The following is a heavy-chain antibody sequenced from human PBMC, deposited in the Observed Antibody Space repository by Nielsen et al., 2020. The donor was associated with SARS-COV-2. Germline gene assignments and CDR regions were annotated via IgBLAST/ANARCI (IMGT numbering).Heavy chain of an antibody. V-gene: IGHV1-69*10. CDR2: IIPILGTA. D-gene: IGHD6-19*01. CDR3: ARDAGSSGWYDY. Sequence: SVKVSCKASGGTFSSYAISWVRQAPGQGLEWMGGIIPILGTANYAQKFQGRVTITADKSTSTAYMELSSLRSEDTAVYYCARDAGSSGWYDYWGQGTLVTVSS. J-gene: IGHJ4*02. CDR1: GGTFSSYA.